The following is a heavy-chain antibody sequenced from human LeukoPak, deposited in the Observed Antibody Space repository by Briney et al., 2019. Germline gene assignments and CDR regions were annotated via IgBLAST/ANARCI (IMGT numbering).Heavy chain of an antibody. V-gene: IGHV3-23*01. D-gene: IGHD3-10*01. Sequence: GGSLRLSCAASGFTVSSNYMTWVRQAPGKGLEWVSAISGSGGSTYYADSVKGRFTISRDNSKNTLYLQMNSLRAEDTAVYYCAKSMVRGVITDAFDIWGQGTMVTVSS. J-gene: IGHJ3*02. CDR3: AKSMVRGVITDAFDI. CDR1: GFTVSSNY. CDR2: ISGSGGST.